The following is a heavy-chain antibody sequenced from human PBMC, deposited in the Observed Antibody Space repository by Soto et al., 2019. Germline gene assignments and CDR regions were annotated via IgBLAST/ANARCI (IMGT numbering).Heavy chain of an antibody. D-gene: IGHD6-19*01. CDR2: IGSQVNSYAT. CDR3: TRLKSWIPVAEHGMDV. V-gene: IGHV3-73*01. J-gene: IGHJ6*01. Sequence: PGGSLRLSCAASGFTFSGSAMHWVGQASGKGLQWVGRIGSQVNSYATAYAASVKGRFTISRDDSKNTAYLQMNSLKTEDTAVYYCTRLKSWIPVAEHGMDVWGQGTTVTVSS. CDR1: GFTFSGSA.